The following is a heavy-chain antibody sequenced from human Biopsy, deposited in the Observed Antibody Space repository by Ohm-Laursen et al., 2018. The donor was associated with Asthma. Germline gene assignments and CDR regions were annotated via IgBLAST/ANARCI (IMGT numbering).Heavy chain of an antibody. CDR1: YGSITRGGYY. CDR2: IYYSGST. V-gene: IGHV4-31*03. CDR3: ARAQDYYDSRGYYRSFDY. D-gene: IGHD3-22*01. J-gene: IGHJ4*02. Sequence: TLSLTCTVSYGSITRGGYYWTWIRQHPGKGLEWIGFIYYSGSTYYNPSLKSRVSISIDTSKNQFSLKLSSVTAADTAVYYCARAQDYYDSRGYYRSFDYWGKGTLVTVSS.